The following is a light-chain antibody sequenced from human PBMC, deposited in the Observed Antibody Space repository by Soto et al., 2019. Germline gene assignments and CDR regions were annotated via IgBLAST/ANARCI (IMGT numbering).Light chain of an antibody. J-gene: IGKJ5*01. CDR3: QQYNNWPPIT. Sequence: EIVLTQSPVTLAVSPGEVATLSCWASQSVTSNLAWYQQKRGQAPRLXXYAASTRATGVPARFSGSGSGTEFTLTISSLQSEDFAVYYGQQYNNWPPITFGQGTRLEIK. V-gene: IGKV3D-15*01. CDR2: AAS. CDR1: QSVTSN.